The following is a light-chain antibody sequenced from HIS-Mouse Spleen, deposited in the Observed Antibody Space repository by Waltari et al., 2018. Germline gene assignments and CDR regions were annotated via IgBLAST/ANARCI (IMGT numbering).Light chain of an antibody. J-gene: IGKJ4*01. CDR2: AAS. V-gene: IGKV1-12*01. Sequence: DIQMTQSPASVSASVGDRVTITCRASQGTSSWLAWYQQKPGKAPNLLIYAASSLQSGVPSRFSGSGSGTDFTLTISSLQPEDFATYYCQQANSFPRGTFGGGTKVEIK. CDR3: QQANSFPRGT. CDR1: QGTSSW.